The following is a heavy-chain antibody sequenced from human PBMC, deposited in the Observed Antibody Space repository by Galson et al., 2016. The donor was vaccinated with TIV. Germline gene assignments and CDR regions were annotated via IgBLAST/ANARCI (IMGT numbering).Heavy chain of an antibody. D-gene: IGHD6-19*01. CDR2: IRPSATRT. V-gene: IGHV3-23*01. J-gene: IGHJ4*02. CDR1: GFTFSSFA. CDR3: ARETGGSGWYTVDY. Sequence: SLRLSCAASGFTFSSFAMTWVRQAPGKGLEWLSTIRPSATRTYYSDSVKDRFTTSRDDSSNTLFLQMNSLRAEDTAVYFCARETGGSGWYTVDYRGQGTLVTVSS.